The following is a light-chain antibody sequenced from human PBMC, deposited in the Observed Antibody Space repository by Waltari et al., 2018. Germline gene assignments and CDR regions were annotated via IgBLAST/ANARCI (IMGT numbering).Light chain of an antibody. CDR3: CSDAGVNTFL. CDR1: SSDVGYYNI. CDR2: EGN. Sequence: QSALTQPASVSGSPGQSITIPCTGTSSDVGYYNIVSWYQQHPGTAPKLILSEGNKRPLGISSRFSGSKSGNTASLTISGLQPEDEAEYYCCSDAGVNTFLFGGGTKVTVL. J-gene: IGLJ2*01. V-gene: IGLV2-23*03.